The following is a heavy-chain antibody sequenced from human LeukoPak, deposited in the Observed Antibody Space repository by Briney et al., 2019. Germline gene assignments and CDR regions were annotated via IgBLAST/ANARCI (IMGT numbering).Heavy chain of an antibody. D-gene: IGHD1-26*01. J-gene: IGHJ4*02. CDR3: ARSIVGAIRGGDY. CDR2: ISSSSSYI. V-gene: IGHV3-21*01. CDR1: GFTFSSYS. Sequence: GGSLRLSCAASGFTFSSYSMNWVRQAPGKGLEWVSSISSSSSYIYYADSVKGRFTISRDNAKNSLYLQMNSLRAEDTAVYYCARSIVGAIRGGDYWGQGTLVTVYS.